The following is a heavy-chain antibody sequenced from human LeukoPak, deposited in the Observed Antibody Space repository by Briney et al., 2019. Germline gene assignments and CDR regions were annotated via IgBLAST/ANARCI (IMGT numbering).Heavy chain of an antibody. CDR3: ARAHRRWLSPTFDY. Sequence: TSETLSLTCAVDGGSFVNDYWNWIRQPPGKGLKWIAEINHGGVTNYVPSLKSRLFISIDTSKNQFSLKLSSVTAADTAIYYCARAHRRWLSPTFDYWGQGSLVTVSS. D-gene: IGHD6-19*01. V-gene: IGHV4-34*01. CDR1: GGSFVNDY. J-gene: IGHJ4*02. CDR2: INHGGVT.